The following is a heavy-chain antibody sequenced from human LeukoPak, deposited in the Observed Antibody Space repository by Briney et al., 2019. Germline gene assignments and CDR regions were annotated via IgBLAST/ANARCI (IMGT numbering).Heavy chain of an antibody. J-gene: IGHJ2*01. CDR3: AKDGPYCGGITCYFRYFDL. D-gene: IGHD2-21*01. CDR2: ISNDGSII. CDR1: GFMFSDYG. V-gene: IGHV3-30*18. Sequence: HPGGSLRLSCAASGFMFSDYGMHWVRQAPGKGLEWVAVISNDGSIIYYADSVKGRFTISRDNSKNTLHLRMNSLRPDDTAVYYCAKDGPYCGGITCYFRYFDLWGRGTLVTVSS.